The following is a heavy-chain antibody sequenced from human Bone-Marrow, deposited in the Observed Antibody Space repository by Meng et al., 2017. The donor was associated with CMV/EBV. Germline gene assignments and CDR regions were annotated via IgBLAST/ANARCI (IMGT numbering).Heavy chain of an antibody. D-gene: IGHD5-24*01. J-gene: IGHJ6*02. CDR1: GGSISSYY. V-gene: IGHV4-59*01. Sequence: SETLSLTCTVSGGSISSYYWGWIRQPPGKGLEWIGYIYYSGSTNYNPSLKSRVTISVDTSKNQFSLKLSSVTAADTAVYYCARGDGYYYGMDVWGQGTTVTVSS. CDR3: ARGDGYYYGMDV. CDR2: IYYSGST.